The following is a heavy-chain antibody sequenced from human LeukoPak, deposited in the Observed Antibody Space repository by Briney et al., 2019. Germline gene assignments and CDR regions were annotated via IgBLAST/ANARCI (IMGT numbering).Heavy chain of an antibody. D-gene: IGHD3-22*01. CDR3: AREWPYDSSGYYSPYFDY. J-gene: IGHJ4*02. Sequence: GGSLRLSCAASGFTFSSYAMSWVRQAPGKGLEWVSSISSSSSYIYYADSVKGRFTISRDNAKNSLYLQMNSLRAEDTAVYYCAREWPYDSSGYYSPYFDYWGQGTLVTVSS. V-gene: IGHV3-21*01. CDR1: GFTFSSYA. CDR2: ISSSSSYI.